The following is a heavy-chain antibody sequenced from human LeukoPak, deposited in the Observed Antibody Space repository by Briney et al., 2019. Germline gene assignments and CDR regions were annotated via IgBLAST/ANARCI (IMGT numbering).Heavy chain of an antibody. CDR1: GFTFSSYW. V-gene: IGHV3-7*01. J-gene: IGHJ4*02. CDR2: IKQDGSEK. CDR3: ARWRDGYNYYFDY. Sequence: QPGGSLRLSCAASGFTFSSYWMSWVRQAPGKGLEWLANIKQDGSEKYYVDSVKGRFTISRDNAKNSLYLQMNSLRAEDTAVYYCARWRDGYNYYFDYWGQGTLVTVSS. D-gene: IGHD5-24*01.